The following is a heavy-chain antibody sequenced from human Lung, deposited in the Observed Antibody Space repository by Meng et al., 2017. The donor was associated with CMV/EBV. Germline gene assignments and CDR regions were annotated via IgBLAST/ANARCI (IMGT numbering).Heavy chain of an antibody. CDR2: ITSSSSYI. CDR3: TRDSGAYYDSSGFDY. D-gene: IGHD3-22*01. CDR1: GFTLSSYS. J-gene: IGHJ4*02. Sequence: SCAASGFTLSSYSMNWVRQAPGKGLEWVSSITSSSSYIYYADSVKGRFTVSRDNARNSLFLQMNGLRAEDTAVYYCTRDSGAYYDSSGFDYRGQGTLVTVSS. V-gene: IGHV3-21*01.